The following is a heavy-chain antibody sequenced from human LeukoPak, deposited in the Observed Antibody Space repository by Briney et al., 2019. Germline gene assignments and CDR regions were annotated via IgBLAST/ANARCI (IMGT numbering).Heavy chain of an antibody. CDR1: GYTFTSYG. Sequence: ASVKVSCKASGYTFTSYGISWVRQAPGQGLEWMGWISAYNGNTNYAQKLQGRVTITADESTSTAYMELSSLRSEDTAVYYCARVHYGSGTYYYYYYMDVWGKGTTVTVSS. CDR3: ARVHYGSGTYYYYYYMDV. CDR2: ISAYNGNT. D-gene: IGHD6-19*01. V-gene: IGHV1-18*01. J-gene: IGHJ6*03.